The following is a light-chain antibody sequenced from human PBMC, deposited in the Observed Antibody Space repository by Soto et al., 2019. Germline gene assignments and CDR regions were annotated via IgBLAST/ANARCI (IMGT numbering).Light chain of an antibody. Sequence: EIVLTQSQATLSVFPGEKATLSCGASQSVSNNLAWYHQKPGQAPRPLIYGASTRATGVPARFSGSGSGTEFTLTISSLQSEDSAIYYCQQSSSWPFTFGPGTKVAIE. J-gene: IGKJ3*01. CDR1: QSVSNN. CDR3: QQSSSWPFT. CDR2: GAS. V-gene: IGKV3-15*01.